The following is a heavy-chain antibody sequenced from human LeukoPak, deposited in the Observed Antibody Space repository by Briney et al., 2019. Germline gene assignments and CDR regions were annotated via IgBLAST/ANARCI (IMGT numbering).Heavy chain of an antibody. CDR3: AKWGDYDVLTGYYVSDY. CDR1: GFTFSNYA. V-gene: IGHV3-23*01. D-gene: IGHD3-9*01. J-gene: IGHJ4*02. Sequence: GGSLRLSCVASGFTFSNYAMSWVRQAPGRGLEWVSAITGSGGNTYYADSVKGRFTISRDNSKNTVFLQMNSLRAEDTAVYYCAKWGDYDVLTGYYVSDYWGQGTLVTVSS. CDR2: ITGSGGNT.